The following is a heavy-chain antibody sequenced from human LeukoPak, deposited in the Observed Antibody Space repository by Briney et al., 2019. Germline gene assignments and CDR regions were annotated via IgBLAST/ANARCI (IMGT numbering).Heavy chain of an antibody. Sequence: PSETLSLTCTVSGGSISSYYWSWIRQPPGKGLEWIGYIYYSGSTNYNPSLKSRVTISVDTSKNQFSLKLSSVTAADTAVYYCARLSKSIAARRATDYWGQGTLVTVSS. CDR1: GGSISSYY. D-gene: IGHD6-6*01. J-gene: IGHJ4*02. CDR3: ARLSKSIAARRATDY. CDR2: IYYSGST. V-gene: IGHV4-59*08.